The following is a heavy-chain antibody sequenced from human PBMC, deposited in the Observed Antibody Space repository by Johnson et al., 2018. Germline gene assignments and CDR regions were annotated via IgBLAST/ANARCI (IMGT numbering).Heavy chain of an antibody. J-gene: IGHJ1*01. CDR3: AKERLVGYSSSWYPYFQH. V-gene: IGHV3-33*06. Sequence: VQLLESGGGVVQPGRSLRLSCAASGFAFSSYVMHWVRQAPGKGLEWVTLICYDGSNKYYADSVKGRFPISRDNSNNTLYLQMNSLGAEDTAVYYCAKERLVGYSSSWYPYFQHWGQGTLVTVSS. D-gene: IGHD6-13*01. CDR1: GFAFSSYV. CDR2: ICYDGSNK.